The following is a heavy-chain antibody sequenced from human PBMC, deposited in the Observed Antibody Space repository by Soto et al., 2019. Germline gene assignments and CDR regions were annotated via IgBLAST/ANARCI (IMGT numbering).Heavy chain of an antibody. CDR2: IIPIS. D-gene: IGHD3-22*01. V-gene: IGHV1-69*13. CDR3: ASLIPGYDSSGPLGAFDI. J-gene: IGHJ3*02. CDR1: GGTFSSYA. Sequence: ASVKVSCKASGGTFSSYAISWVRQAPGQGLEWMGGIIPISNYAQKFQGRVTITADESTSTTYMELSSLRSEDTAVYYCASLIPGYDSSGPLGAFDIWGQGTMVTVSS.